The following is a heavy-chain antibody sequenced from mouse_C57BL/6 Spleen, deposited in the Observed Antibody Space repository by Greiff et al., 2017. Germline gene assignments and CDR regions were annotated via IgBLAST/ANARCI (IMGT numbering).Heavy chain of an antibody. V-gene: IGHV1-52*01. CDR3: ARWGEYGYLRYFDV. CDR2: IDPSDSDT. D-gene: IGHD2-2*01. CDR1: GYTFTSYW. Sequence: QVHVKQSGAELVRPGSSVKLSCKASGYTFTSYWMHWVKQRPIQGLEWIGYIDPSDSDTHYNQKFKDKATLTVDKSSSTAYMQLSSLTSEDYAVYYCARWGEYGYLRYFDVWGTGTTVTVAS. J-gene: IGHJ1*03.